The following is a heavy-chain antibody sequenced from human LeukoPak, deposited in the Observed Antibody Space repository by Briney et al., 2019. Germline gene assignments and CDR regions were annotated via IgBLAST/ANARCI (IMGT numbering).Heavy chain of an antibody. CDR1: GGSFSDYY. V-gene: IGHV4-34*01. Sequence: SETLSLTCAVYGGSFSDYYWSWIRQPPGKGLEWIGEINHRGSTTYNPSLKSRVTISVDTSKNQFSLKLSSVTAADTAVYYCAGYYDSSGYYRFDYWGQGTLVTVSS. CDR2: INHRGST. CDR3: AGYYDSSGYYRFDY. D-gene: IGHD3-22*01. J-gene: IGHJ4*02.